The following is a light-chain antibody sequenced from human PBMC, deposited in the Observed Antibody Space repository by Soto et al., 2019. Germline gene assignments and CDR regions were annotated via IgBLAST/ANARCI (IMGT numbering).Light chain of an antibody. CDR2: GAS. Sequence: EIVMTQSPATLSVSPGEGATLSCRASQSVSSRLAWYQQKPGQAPRLLIYGASTRATGVPARFSGSGSETEFTLTIASLQSEDFAVYYCQQYNNWPKTFGQGTKPEIK. J-gene: IGKJ2*01. CDR3: QQYNNWPKT. V-gene: IGKV3-15*01. CDR1: QSVSSR.